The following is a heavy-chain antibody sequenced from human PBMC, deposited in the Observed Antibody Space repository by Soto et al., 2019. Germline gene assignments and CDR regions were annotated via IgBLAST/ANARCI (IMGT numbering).Heavy chain of an antibody. Sequence: TLSLTCAVYGGSFSGYYWSWIRQPPGKGLEWIGEINHSGSTNYNPSLKSRVTISVDTSKNQFSLKLGSVTAADTAVYYCARGRGVLRYFDTFGYWGQGTLVTVSS. J-gene: IGHJ4*02. CDR1: GGSFSGYY. CDR3: ARGRGVLRYFDTFGY. V-gene: IGHV4-34*01. CDR2: INHSGST. D-gene: IGHD3-9*01.